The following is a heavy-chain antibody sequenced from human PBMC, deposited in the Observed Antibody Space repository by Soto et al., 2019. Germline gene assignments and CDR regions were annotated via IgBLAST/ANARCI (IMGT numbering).Heavy chain of an antibody. CDR2: ISAYNGNT. D-gene: IGHD3-3*01. CDR3: ARDKSAPYYDFWSGYSSPVDAFDI. CDR1: GYTFTSYG. Sequence: ASVKVSCKSSGYTFTSYGISWVRQAPGQGLEWMGWISAYNGNTNYAQKLQGRVTMTTDTSTSTAYMELRSLRSDDTAVYYCARDKSAPYYDFWSGYSSPVDAFDIWGQGTMVTVSS. V-gene: IGHV1-18*01. J-gene: IGHJ3*02.